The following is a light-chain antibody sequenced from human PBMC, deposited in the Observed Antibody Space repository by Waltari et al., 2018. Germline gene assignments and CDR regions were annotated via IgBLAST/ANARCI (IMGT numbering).Light chain of an antibody. V-gene: IGLV3-21*04. J-gene: IGLJ2*01. Sequence: SYMLTQPPSVSVAPGKAATITCGGTNIGSKSVHCYQQKPGQAPVLVIKYDTDRPSGIPERISGSNSGNTATLTISRVEAGDEADYYCHVWDSSSDQQEFGGGTKLTVL. CDR1: NIGSKS. CDR2: YDT. CDR3: HVWDSSSDQQE.